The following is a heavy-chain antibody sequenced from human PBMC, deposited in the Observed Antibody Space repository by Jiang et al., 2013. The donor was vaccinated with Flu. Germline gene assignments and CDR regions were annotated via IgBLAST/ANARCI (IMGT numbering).Heavy chain of an antibody. J-gene: IGHJ4*02. CDR2: VGDRGGDT. CDR3: AKEGSGSLDYFDY. Sequence: SAVGDRGGDTYYAASVKGRFTTSRDNSKNTLYLQMNSLRAEDTAVYYCAKEGSGSLDYFDYWGPGNPGHRLL. D-gene: IGHD3-10*01. V-gene: IGHV3-23*01.